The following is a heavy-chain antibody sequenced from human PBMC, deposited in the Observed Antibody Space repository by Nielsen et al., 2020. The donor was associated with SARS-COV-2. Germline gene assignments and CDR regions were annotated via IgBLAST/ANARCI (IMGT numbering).Heavy chain of an antibody. CDR2: ISSSSSTI. CDR1: GFTFSSYS. J-gene: IGHJ4*01. Sequence: GESLKISCAASGFTFSSYSMNWVRQAPGKGLEWVSYISSSSSTIYYADSVKGRFTISRDNAKNSLFLQMNSLRAEDTAVYYCAKDRVTATIRGAFDYWGHGTLVSVSS. V-gene: IGHV3-48*04. CDR3: AKDRVTATIRGAFDY. D-gene: IGHD2-21*02.